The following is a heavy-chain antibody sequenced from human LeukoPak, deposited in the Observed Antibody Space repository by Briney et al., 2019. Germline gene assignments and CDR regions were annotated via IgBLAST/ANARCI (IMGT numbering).Heavy chain of an antibody. CDR1: GYTFTSYG. CDR2: ISAYNGNT. Sequence: ASVKVSCKASGYTFTSYGISWVRQAPGQGLEWMGWISAYNGNTNYAQKLLGRVTMTTDTSTSTAYMELRSLRSDDTAVYYCARDTIISGSYQNYYYGMDVWGQGTTVTVSS. J-gene: IGHJ6*02. V-gene: IGHV1-18*01. CDR3: ARDTIISGSYQNYYYGMDV. D-gene: IGHD1-26*01.